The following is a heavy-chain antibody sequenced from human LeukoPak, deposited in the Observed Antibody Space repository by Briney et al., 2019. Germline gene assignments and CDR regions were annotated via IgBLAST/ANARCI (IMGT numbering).Heavy chain of an antibody. Sequence: PGGSLKLSCAASGFTFSNSWMSWVRQAPGKGLEWVANINEGGSETYYVDPVEGRFTIARDNAKNSLYLQMNSLRAEDTAVYYCARAVDVVTVDYWGRGPLVTVSS. D-gene: IGHD3-16*01. V-gene: IGHV3-7*01. CDR3: ARAVDVVTVDY. J-gene: IGHJ4*02. CDR1: GFTFSNSW. CDR2: INEGGSET.